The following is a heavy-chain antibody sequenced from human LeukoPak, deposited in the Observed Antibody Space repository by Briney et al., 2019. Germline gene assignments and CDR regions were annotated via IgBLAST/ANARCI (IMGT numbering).Heavy chain of an antibody. V-gene: IGHV3-30*03. D-gene: IGHD4-17*01. CDR1: GFTFSSYG. Sequence: PGGSLRLSCAASGFTFSSYGMHWVRQAPGKGLEWVAVISYDGSNKYYADSVKGRFTISRDNSKNTLYLQMNSLRAEDTAVYYCARRGSYSGAYYHDYWGQGTLVTVSS. CDR3: ARRGSYSGAYYHDY. J-gene: IGHJ4*02. CDR2: ISYDGSNK.